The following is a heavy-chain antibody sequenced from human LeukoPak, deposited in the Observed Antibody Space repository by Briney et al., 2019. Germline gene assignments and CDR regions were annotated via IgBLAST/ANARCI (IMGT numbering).Heavy chain of an antibody. CDR1: GYTFTGYY. CDR2: INPNSGGT. D-gene: IGHD2-15*01. CDR3: ASGMGYCSGGSCRNYYYYYGMDV. V-gene: IGHV1-2*02. Sequence: ASVKVSCKASGYTFTGYYMHWVRQAPGQGLEWMGWINPNSGGTNYAQKFQGRVTVTRDTSISTAYMELSRLRSDDTAVYYCASGMGYCSGGSCRNYYYYYGMDVWGQGTTVTVSS. J-gene: IGHJ6*02.